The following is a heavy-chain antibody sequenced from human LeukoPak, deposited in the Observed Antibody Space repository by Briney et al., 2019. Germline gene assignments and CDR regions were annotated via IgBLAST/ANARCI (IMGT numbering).Heavy chain of an antibody. V-gene: IGHV1-2*02. D-gene: IGHD3-10*01. CDR2: INPNSGGT. CDR3: ARGQRITMVRGVRWAFDI. Sequence: ASVKVSCKAFGYTFTGYYMHWVRQAPGQGLEWMGWINPNSGGTNYAQKFQGRVTMTRDTSISTAYMELSRLRSDDTAVYYCARGQRITMVRGVRWAFDIWGQGTMVTVSS. CDR1: GYTFTGYY. J-gene: IGHJ3*02.